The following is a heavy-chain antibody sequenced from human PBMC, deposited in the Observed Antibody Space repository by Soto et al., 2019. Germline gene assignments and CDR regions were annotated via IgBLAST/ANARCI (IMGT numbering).Heavy chain of an antibody. CDR2: IYSSGST. D-gene: IGHD6-13*01. CDR3: ARIAAAGHYFDY. J-gene: IGHJ4*02. V-gene: IGHV4-4*07. Sequence: VQLQESGPRLVKPSETLFLTCTVSGASISSYYWCWIRQPAGRGLELIWRIYSSGSTNYNPSLKSRVTMSVDTSKNQFSLKLSSVPAADTAVYYCARIAAAGHYFDYWGQGTLVTVSS. CDR1: GASISSYY.